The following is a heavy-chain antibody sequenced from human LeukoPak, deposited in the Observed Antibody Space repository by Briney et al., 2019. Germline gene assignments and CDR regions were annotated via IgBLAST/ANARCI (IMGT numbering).Heavy chain of an antibody. V-gene: IGHV4-34*01. Sequence: PSETLSLTCAVYGGSFSGYYWSWIRQPPGKGLEWIGEINHSGSTNYNPSLKSRVTISVDTSKNQFSLKLSSVTAADTAMYYCARGILDYDILTGAYYYSVMDVWGQGTTVTVSS. D-gene: IGHD3-9*01. CDR1: GGSFSGYY. J-gene: IGHJ6*02. CDR3: ARGILDYDILTGAYYYSVMDV. CDR2: INHSGST.